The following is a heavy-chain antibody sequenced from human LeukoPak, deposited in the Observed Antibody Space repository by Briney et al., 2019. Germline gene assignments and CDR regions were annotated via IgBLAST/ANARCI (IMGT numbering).Heavy chain of an antibody. CDR3: AKGNGSRTSCYIAGAFDI. CDR2: ITGSGST. CDR1: GFTFSSYG. J-gene: IGHJ3*02. Sequence: PGGSLRLFCAASGFTFSSYGMSWVRQAPGKGLKWVSFITGSGSTSYADSVKGGFTISRDNSKNTLYLQMNSLRAEDTAVYYCAKGNGSRTSCYIAGAFDIWGRGTLVSVSS. D-gene: IGHD2-2*02. V-gene: IGHV3-23*01.